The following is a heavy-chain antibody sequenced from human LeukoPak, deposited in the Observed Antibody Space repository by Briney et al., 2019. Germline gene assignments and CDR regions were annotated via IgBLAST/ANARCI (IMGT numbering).Heavy chain of an antibody. D-gene: IGHD7-27*01. V-gene: IGHV4-59*01. CDR2: VYYSGST. CDR1: GGSISTYY. Sequence: SETPSLACTVSGGSISTYYWSWIRQPPGKGLEWIGYVYYSGSTEYNPSLRSRVTISLEMSKHQFSLNLTSVTAADTAVYYCASNTGTVFDYWGQGALVTVSS. CDR3: ASNTGTVFDY. J-gene: IGHJ4*02.